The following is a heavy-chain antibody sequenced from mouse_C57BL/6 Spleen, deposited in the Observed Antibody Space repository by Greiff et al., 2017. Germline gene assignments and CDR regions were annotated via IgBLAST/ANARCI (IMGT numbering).Heavy chain of an antibody. CDR2: ISNLAYSI. D-gene: IGHD1-1*01. CDR3: ARITTVVPFDY. Sequence: EVKLVESGGGLVQPGGSLKLSCAASGFTFSDYGMAWVRQAPRKGPEWVAFISNLAYSIYYAATVTGRFTISRENAKNTLYLEMSSLRSEDTAMYDCARITTVVPFDYWGQGTTLTVSS. CDR1: GFTFSDYG. J-gene: IGHJ2*01. V-gene: IGHV5-15*01.